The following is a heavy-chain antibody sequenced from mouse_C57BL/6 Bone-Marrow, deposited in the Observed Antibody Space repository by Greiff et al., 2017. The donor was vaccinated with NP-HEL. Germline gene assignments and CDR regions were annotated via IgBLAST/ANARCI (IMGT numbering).Heavy chain of an antibody. CDR2: ISSGSSTI. V-gene: IGHV5-17*01. CDR3: SRPPMSTRAWFAY. D-gene: IGHD2-4*01. CDR1: GFTFSDYG. J-gene: IGHJ3*01. Sequence: EVQLVESGGGLVKPGASLKLSCAASGFTFSDYGMHWVRQAPEKGLEWVAYISSGSSTIYYADTVKGRFTISRDNAKNTLFLQMTSLSSEDTAMYYCSRPPMSTRAWFAYWGQGTLVTVSA.